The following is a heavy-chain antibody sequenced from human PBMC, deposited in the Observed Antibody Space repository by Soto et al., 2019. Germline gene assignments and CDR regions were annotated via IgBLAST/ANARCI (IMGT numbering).Heavy chain of an antibody. V-gene: IGHV4-31*03. J-gene: IGHJ3*02. CDR2: IYYSGST. CDR3: ARGRRSGSDFTTNDAFDI. Sequence: TLSLTCPVSGGSISSGVYYWSWIRQHPGKGLEWIGYIYYSGSTYYNPSLKSRVTISVDTSKNQFSLKLSSVTAADTAVYYCARGRRSGSDFTTNDAFDIWGQGTMVTVSS. D-gene: IGHD1-26*01. CDR1: GGSISSGVYY.